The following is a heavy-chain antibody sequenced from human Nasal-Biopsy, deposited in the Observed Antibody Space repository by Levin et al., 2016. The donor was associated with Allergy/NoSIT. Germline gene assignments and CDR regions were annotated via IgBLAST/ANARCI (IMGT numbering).Heavy chain of an antibody. CDR1: GATFGSYT. D-gene: IGHD4-23*01. CDR3: ARDSPGGGYHYGMDL. V-gene: IGHV1-69*16. CDR2: ITPILETS. J-gene: IGHJ6*02. Sequence: SVKVSCKAPGATFGSYTVNWMRQVAGQRLEFMGEITPILETSKSAQKFQDRLSITTDRSATTVYMELSHLTSDDTAVYYCARDSPGGGYHYGMDLWGQGTTVTVS.